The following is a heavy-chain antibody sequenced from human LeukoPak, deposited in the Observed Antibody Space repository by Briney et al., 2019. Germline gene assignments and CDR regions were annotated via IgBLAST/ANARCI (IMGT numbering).Heavy chain of an antibody. CDR1: GFTFSSYG. J-gene: IGHJ4*02. V-gene: IGHV3-30*18. CDR3: AKDYGYSSSWYDY. Sequence: GGSLRLSCAASGFTFSSYGMHWVRQAPGKGLEWVAVISYDGSNKYYADSVKGRFTISRDNSKNTLYLQMNSPRAEDTALYYCAKDYGYSSSWYDYWGQGTLVTVSS. D-gene: IGHD6-13*01. CDR2: ISYDGSNK.